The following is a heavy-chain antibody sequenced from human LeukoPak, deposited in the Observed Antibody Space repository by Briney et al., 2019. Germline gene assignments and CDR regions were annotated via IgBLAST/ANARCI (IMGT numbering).Heavy chain of an antibody. D-gene: IGHD2-21*01. J-gene: IGHJ4*02. V-gene: IGHV3-23*01. CDR3: ANNREPDSRWNCVY. Sequence: LGESLRLSCAASGFTFGIYTMNWVRPAPGKAMGWVSGIFGDASGSYYADSVKGRFTISRDNSKNTVYLQMNTVSAEDTAVFHCANNREPDSRWNCVYWGQGTLDTVSS. CDR1: GFTFGIYT. CDR2: IFGDASGS.